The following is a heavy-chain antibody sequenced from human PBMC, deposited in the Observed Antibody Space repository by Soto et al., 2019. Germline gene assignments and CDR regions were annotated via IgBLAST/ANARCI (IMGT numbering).Heavy chain of an antibody. D-gene: IGHD4-17*01. J-gene: IGHJ3*02. CDR3: AREAGDSEAFDI. CDR2: INPSGNAT. CDR1: GYIFTKFY. Sequence: QAQLMQSGAEVKKPGASVTISCKTFGYIFTKFYIHWVRQAPGQGLEWMGIINPSGNATSFAQKFQGRVTTTRDTCKGTVYMDLASLSYDDTAIYVCAREAGDSEAFDIWGPGTVITVSS. V-gene: IGHV1-46*03.